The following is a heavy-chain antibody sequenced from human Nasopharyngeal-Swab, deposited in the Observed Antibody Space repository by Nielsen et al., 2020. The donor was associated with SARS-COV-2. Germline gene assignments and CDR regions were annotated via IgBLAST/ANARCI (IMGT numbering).Heavy chain of an antibody. CDR3: ARRETIVGSFDY. Sequence: GSLRLSCAVYGGSFSGYYWSWIRQPPGKGLEWIGEINHSGSTDYNPSLKGRVTISVDTSKNQFSLKLNSVTAADTAVYYCARRETIVGSFDYWGQGTLVTVSS. J-gene: IGHJ4*02. CDR1: GGSFSGYY. CDR2: INHSGST. V-gene: IGHV4-34*01. D-gene: IGHD1-26*01.